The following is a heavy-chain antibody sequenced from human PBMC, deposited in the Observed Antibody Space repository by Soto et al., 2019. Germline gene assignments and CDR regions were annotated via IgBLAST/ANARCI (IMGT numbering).Heavy chain of an antibody. Sequence: QLPPQEAGPGLVKPLEALALTCTCFGCFLNKNNFFLGLGRQPPGKGLEWIGSIYYSGSTYYNPSLKSRVTISVDTSENHFSLNLSSVTAADTAVYYCARHLGEGYFDYWGQGTLVTVSS. CDR3: ARHLGEGYFDY. J-gene: IGHJ4*02. CDR1: GCFLNKNNFF. CDR2: IYYSGST. V-gene: IGHV4-39*01.